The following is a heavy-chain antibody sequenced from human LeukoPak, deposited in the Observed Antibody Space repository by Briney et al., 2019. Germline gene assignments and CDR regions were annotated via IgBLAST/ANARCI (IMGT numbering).Heavy chain of an antibody. Sequence: GASVKVSCKASGGTFSSYAISWVRQAPGQGLEWMGGIIPIFGTANYAQKFQGRVTITADESTSTAYMELSSLRSEDTAVYYCARVYGSGSYYNFYYYYMDVWGKGTTVTISS. J-gene: IGHJ6*03. D-gene: IGHD3-10*01. CDR2: IIPIFGTA. V-gene: IGHV1-69*13. CDR1: GGTFSSYA. CDR3: ARVYGSGSYYNFYYYYMDV.